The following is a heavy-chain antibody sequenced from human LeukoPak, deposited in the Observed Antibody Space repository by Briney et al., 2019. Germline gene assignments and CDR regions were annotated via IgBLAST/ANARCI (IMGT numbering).Heavy chain of an antibody. CDR3: AGRIAARPLVYYYYYYMDV. Sequence: PGGSLRLSCAASGFTFSSYWMSWVRQAPGKGLEWVANIKQDGSEKYYVDSVKGRFTISRDNAKNSLYLQMNSLRAEDTAVYYCAGRIAARPLVYYYYYYMDVWGKGTTVTVSS. J-gene: IGHJ6*03. CDR1: GFTFSSYW. CDR2: IKQDGSEK. D-gene: IGHD6-6*01. V-gene: IGHV3-7*01.